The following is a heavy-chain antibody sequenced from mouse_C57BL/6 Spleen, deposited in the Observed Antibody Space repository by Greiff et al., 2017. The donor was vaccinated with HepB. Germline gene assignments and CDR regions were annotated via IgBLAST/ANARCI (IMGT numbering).Heavy chain of an antibody. J-gene: IGHJ2*01. CDR2: ISDGGSYT. CDR1: GFTFSSYA. Sequence: EVMLVESGGGLVKPGGSLKLSCAASGFTFSSYAMSWVRQTPEKRLEWVATISDGGSYTYYPDNVKGRFTISRDNAKNNLYLQMSHLKSEDTAMYYCARGRGITTVVGYFDYWGQGTTLTVSS. V-gene: IGHV5-4*03. D-gene: IGHD1-1*01. CDR3: ARGRGITTVVGYFDY.